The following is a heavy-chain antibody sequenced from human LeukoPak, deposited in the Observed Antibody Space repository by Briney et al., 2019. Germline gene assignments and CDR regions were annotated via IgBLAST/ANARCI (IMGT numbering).Heavy chain of an antibody. CDR1: GGSISSYY. Sequence: SETLSLTCIVSGGSISSYYWSWIRQPAGKGLEWIGRIYTSGSTNYNPSLKSRVTMSVDTSKNQFSLKLSSVTAADTAVYYCARAAIGFFDFPPENYYYYYMDVWGKGTTVTVSS. V-gene: IGHV4-4*07. D-gene: IGHD3-3*01. J-gene: IGHJ6*03. CDR2: IYTSGST. CDR3: ARAAIGFFDFPPENYYYYYMDV.